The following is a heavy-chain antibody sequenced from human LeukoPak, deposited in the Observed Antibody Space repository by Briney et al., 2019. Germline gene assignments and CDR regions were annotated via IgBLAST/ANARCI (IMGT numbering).Heavy chain of an antibody. V-gene: IGHV4-34*01. CDR3: ARGRYYYDSSGYYYRGAHDY. Sequence: SETLSLTCAVYGGSFSGYYWSWIRQPPGKGLEWIGEINHSGSTNYNPSLKSRVTISVDTSKNQFSLKLSSVSAADTAVYHCARGRYYYDSSGYYYRGAHDYWGQGTLVTVSS. D-gene: IGHD3-22*01. CDR2: INHSGST. CDR1: GGSFSGYY. J-gene: IGHJ4*02.